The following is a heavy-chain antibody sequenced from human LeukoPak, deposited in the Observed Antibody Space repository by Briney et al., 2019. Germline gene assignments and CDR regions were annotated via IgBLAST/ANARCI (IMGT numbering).Heavy chain of an antibody. Sequence: PGRSLRLSCAASGFTFSSYVMHWVRQAPGKGLEWVAIISYDGSNEYYADSVKGRFTISRDNSKNTLYLQMNSLRAEDTAVYYCAKEYYYGSGDLYYYMDVWGKGTTVTVSS. CDR3: AKEYYYGSGDLYYYMDV. D-gene: IGHD3-10*01. J-gene: IGHJ6*03. CDR1: GFTFSSYV. CDR2: ISYDGSNE. V-gene: IGHV3-30*04.